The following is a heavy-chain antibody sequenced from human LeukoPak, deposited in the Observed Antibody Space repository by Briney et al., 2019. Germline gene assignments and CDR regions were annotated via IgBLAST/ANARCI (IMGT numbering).Heavy chain of an antibody. CDR3: ATVVWGSYRRIFDY. CDR2: FDPEDGET. CDR1: GYTLTELS. V-gene: IGHV1-24*01. J-gene: IGHJ4*02. D-gene: IGHD3-16*02. Sequence: ASVKVSCKVSGYTLTELSMHWVRQAPGKGLEWMGGFDPEDGETIYAQKFQGRVTMTEDTSTDTAYMELSSLRSEDTAVYYCATVVWGSYRRIFDYWGQGTLVTVSS.